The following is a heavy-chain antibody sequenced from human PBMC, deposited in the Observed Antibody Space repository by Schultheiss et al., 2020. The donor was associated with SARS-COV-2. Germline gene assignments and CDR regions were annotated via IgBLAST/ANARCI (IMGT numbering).Heavy chain of an antibody. V-gene: IGHV4-34*01. J-gene: IGHJ6*02. Sequence: SETLSLTCAVYGGSFSGYYWSWIRQPPGKGLEWIGEINHSGSTNYNPSLKSRVTISVDTSKNQFSLKLSSVTAVDTAVYYCARDNTTQYYYGMDVWGQGTTVTVSS. CDR3: ARDNTTQYYYGMDV. CDR1: GGSFSGYY. D-gene: IGHD4-17*01. CDR2: INHSGST.